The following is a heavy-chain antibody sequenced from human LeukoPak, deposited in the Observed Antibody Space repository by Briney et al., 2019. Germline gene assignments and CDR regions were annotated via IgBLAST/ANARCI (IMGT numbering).Heavy chain of an antibody. J-gene: IGHJ4*02. CDR1: GYTFTSYG. CDR2: ISAYNGNT. V-gene: IGHV1-18*01. D-gene: IGHD6-19*01. Sequence: ASVKVSCKASGYTFTSYGISWVRPAPGQGLEWMGWISAYNGNTNYAQKLQGRVTMTTDTSTSTAYMELRSLRSDDTAVYYCARTDAIAVAGPHFDYWGQGTLVTVSS. CDR3: ARTDAIAVAGPHFDY.